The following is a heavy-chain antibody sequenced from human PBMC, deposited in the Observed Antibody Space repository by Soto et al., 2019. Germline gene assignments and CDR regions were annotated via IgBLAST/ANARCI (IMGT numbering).Heavy chain of an antibody. V-gene: IGHV1-18*01. CDR2: ISAYNGNT. CDR3: ARDFRAGIYYGSGSSVDY. CDR1: GYTFISYG. J-gene: IGHJ4*02. D-gene: IGHD3-10*01. Sequence: QVQLVQSGAEVKKPGASVKVSCKASGYTFISYGISWVRQAPGQGLEWMGWISAYNGNTKYAQKVQDRVTMTTDTSTSTANMELRSRRSDDTAVYYCARDFRAGIYYGSGSSVDYWGQGTLVTVSS.